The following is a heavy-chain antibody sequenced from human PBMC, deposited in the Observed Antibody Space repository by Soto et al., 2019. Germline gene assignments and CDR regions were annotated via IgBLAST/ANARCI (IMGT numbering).Heavy chain of an antibody. V-gene: IGHV1-18*01. CDR3: ARVAGGSLYYYGSGSYYRDAFDI. CDR2: ISAYNGNT. J-gene: IGHJ3*02. D-gene: IGHD3-10*01. Sequence: ASVKVSCKASGYTFTSYGISWVRQAPGQGLEWMGWISAYNGNTNYAQKLQGRVTMTTDTSTSTAYMELRSLRSDDTAVYYCARVAGGSLYYYGSGSYYRDAFDIWGQGTMVTVSS. CDR1: GYTFTSYG.